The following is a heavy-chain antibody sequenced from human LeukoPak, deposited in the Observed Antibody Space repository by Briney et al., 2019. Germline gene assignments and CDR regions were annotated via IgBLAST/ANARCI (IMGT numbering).Heavy chain of an antibody. V-gene: IGHV4-30-4*01. CDR1: GGSISSVDYY. Sequence: SETLSPPFTVSGGSISSVDYYWSSIRQPPGKGLEWIENIYYSGSTYYNPSLKSRVTISVDTSKNQFSLKLSSVTDADTAVYYCARGIDYVWGSYRYHFDYWGQGTLVTVSS. J-gene: IGHJ4*02. CDR2: IYYSGST. D-gene: IGHD3-16*02. CDR3: ARGIDYVWGSYRYHFDY.